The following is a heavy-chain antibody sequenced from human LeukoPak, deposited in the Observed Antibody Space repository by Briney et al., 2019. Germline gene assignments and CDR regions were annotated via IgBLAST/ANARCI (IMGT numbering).Heavy chain of an antibody. CDR2: IYYSGST. CDR3: ARTYDFWSGYSATFDY. V-gene: IGHV4-59*08. D-gene: IGHD3-3*01. Sequence: SETLSLTCTVSGGSISSYYWSWIRQPPGKGLEWIGYIYYSGSTNYNPSLKSRVIISVDTSKNQFSLKLSSVTAADTAVYYCARTYDFWSGYSATFDYWGQGTLVTVSS. J-gene: IGHJ4*02. CDR1: GGSISSYY.